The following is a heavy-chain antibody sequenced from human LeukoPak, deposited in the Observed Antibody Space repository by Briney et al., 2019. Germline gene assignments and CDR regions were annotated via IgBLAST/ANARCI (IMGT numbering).Heavy chain of an antibody. CDR2: MSYDGKNK. V-gene: IGHV3-30*04. D-gene: IGHD3-9*01. Sequence: GRSLRLSCAASGFTFSCSALPWVRQAPGKGLEWVAIMSYDGKNKYYAYSVRGRFSISRDNSKSTLYLQMNSLRAEDTAVYHCARGEYASSWLLDYWGQGTLVTVSS. CDR3: ARGEYASSWLLDY. CDR1: GFTFSCSA. J-gene: IGHJ4*02.